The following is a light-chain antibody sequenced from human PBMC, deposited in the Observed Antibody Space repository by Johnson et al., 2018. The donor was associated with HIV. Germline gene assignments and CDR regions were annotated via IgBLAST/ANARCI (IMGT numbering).Light chain of an antibody. J-gene: IGLJ1*01. CDR2: ENN. V-gene: IGLV1-51*02. CDR3: GTWDSSLSAFYYV. Sequence: QPVLTQPPSVSAAPGQKVTISCSGSSSDMGNYAVSWYQQLPGTAPKLLIYENNKRPSGIPDRFSGSKSGTSATLGITGLQTGDEADYYCGTWDSSLSAFYYVFGTGTKVTVL. CDR1: SSDMGNYA.